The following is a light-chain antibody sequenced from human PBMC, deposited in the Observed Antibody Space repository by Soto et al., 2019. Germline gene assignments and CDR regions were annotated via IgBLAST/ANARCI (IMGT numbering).Light chain of an antibody. CDR3: QQYNNWPPGT. J-gene: IGKJ1*01. CDR2: GAS. CDR1: QSVNSN. Sequence: EIILTQSPATLSVSPGERATLSCRASQSVNSNLAWYQQKPGQAPRLLIYGASTRATGIPARFSGSGSGTEFTLTLSSLQSEDFVIYYCQQYNNWPPGTFGQGTKVEIK. V-gene: IGKV3-15*01.